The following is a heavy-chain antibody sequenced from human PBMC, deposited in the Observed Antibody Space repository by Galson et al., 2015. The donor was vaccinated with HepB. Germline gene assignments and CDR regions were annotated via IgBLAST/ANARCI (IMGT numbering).Heavy chain of an antibody. CDR2: ISSGSSYI. V-gene: IGHV3-21*01. CDR3: ARSSYYYDSSGLGTWYFDL. Sequence: SLRLSCAASGFTFSSYSMNWVRQAPGKGLEWVSSISSGSSYIYYADSVKGRFTISRDNAKNSLYLQMNSLRAEDTAVYYCARSSYYYDSSGLGTWYFDLWGRGTLVTVSS. D-gene: IGHD3-22*01. J-gene: IGHJ2*01. CDR1: GFTFSSYS.